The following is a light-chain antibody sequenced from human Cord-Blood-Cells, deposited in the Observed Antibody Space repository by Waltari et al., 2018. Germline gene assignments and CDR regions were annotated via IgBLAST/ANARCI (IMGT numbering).Light chain of an antibody. CDR2: GNS. CDR1: SSNIGAGYD. J-gene: IGLJ1*01. CDR3: QSYDSSLSGYNYV. V-gene: IGLV1-40*01. Sequence: QSALIQPPSVSGSPGQSVTISCTGSSSNIGAGYDVHWYQQLPGTAPKLLIYGNSNRPSGVPDRFSGSKSGTSASLAITGLQAEDEADYYCQSYDSSLSGYNYVFGTGTKVTVL.